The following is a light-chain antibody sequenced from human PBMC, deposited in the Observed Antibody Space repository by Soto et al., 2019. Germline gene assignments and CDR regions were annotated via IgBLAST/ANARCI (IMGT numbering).Light chain of an antibody. J-gene: IGKJ4*01. CDR1: QSVGRN. Sequence: EIVMTQSPATLSVSPGERATLSCRASQSVGRNLAGYQQKPGQAPRLLNYGASTRATGIPARFSGSGSGTEFTLPISSLQSEDFASDSCQEYKHWPPLSFGGGTKVEIK. V-gene: IGKV3-15*01. CDR3: QEYKHWPPLS. CDR2: GAS.